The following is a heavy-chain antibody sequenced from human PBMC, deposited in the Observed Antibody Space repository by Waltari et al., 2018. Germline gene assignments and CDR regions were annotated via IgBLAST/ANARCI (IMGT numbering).Heavy chain of an antibody. J-gene: IGHJ4*02. Sequence: EVQLVESGGGLIQPGGSLRLSCAASGFTVSSNYMTWVRQAPGNGMEWVSVIYRCGTTYYADSVKGRFTISRDNSKNTVYLQLNSLTVEDTAVYYCAREHYGGGFWGQGTLVTVSS. CDR3: AREHYGGGF. V-gene: IGHV3-53*01. CDR2: IYRCGTT. CDR1: GFTVSSNY. D-gene: IGHD4-17*01.